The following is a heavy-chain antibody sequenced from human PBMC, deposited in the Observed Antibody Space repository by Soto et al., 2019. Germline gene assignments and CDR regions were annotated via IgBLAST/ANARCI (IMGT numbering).Heavy chain of an antibody. CDR1: GYTFTSYA. V-gene: IGHV1-3*01. D-gene: IGHD6-13*01. CDR3: GRGELYSSSWYMFDP. CDR2: INAGNGNT. Sequence: ASVKVSCKASGYTFTSYAMHWVRQAPGQRLEWMGWINAGNGNTKYSQKFQGRVTITRDTSASTAYMELSSLRSEDTAVYYCGRGELYSSSWYMFDPWGQGTLVTVSS. J-gene: IGHJ5*02.